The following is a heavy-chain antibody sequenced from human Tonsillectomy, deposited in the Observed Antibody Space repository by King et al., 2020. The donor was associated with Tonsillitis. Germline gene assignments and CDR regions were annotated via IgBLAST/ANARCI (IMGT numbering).Heavy chain of an antibody. Sequence: VQLVESGGGVVQPGRSLRLSCAASGFTFSSYGMHWVRQAPGKGLEWVAVISYNGSNKYYADTVKGRFTISRDNSKNTLYLQMNSLRAEDTAVYYCARVGVVYYHMAVWGKGTTVTVSS. CDR3: ARVGVVYYHMAV. J-gene: IGHJ6*03. CDR1: GFTFSSYG. D-gene: IGHD2-15*01. CDR2: ISYNGSNK. V-gene: IGHV3-30*03.